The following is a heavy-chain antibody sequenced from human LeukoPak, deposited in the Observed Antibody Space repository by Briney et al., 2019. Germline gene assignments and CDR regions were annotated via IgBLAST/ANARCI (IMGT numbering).Heavy chain of an antibody. CDR2: ISSNGGST. V-gene: IGHV3-64D*06. Sequence: GGSLRLSCSASGFTFSSYAMHWVRQAPGKGLEYVSAISSNGGSTYYADSVKRIFTISRENSKNTLYLQMSSLRAEDTAVYYCVKGDTAMVRNWFDPWGQGTLVTVSS. D-gene: IGHD5-18*01. J-gene: IGHJ5*02. CDR1: GFTFSSYA. CDR3: VKGDTAMVRNWFDP.